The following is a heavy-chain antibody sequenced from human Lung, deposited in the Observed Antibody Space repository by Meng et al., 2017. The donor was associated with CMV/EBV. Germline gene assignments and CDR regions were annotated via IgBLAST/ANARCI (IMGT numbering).Heavy chain of an antibody. V-gene: IGHV1-69*05. CDR3: ARGRDFWSGSGGMDV. CDR2: IIPIFGTA. D-gene: IGHD3-3*01. J-gene: IGHJ6*02. Sequence: SVKVSXKASGGTFSSYAISWVRQAPGQGLEWMGGIIPIFGTANYAQKFQGRVTITTDESTSTAYMELSSLRSEDTAVYYCARGRDFWSGSGGMDVWGQGTTVTVSS. CDR1: GGTFSSYA.